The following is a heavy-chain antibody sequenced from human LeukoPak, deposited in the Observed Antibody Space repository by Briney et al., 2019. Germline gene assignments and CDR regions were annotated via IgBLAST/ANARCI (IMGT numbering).Heavy chain of an antibody. V-gene: IGHV4-4*07. Sequence: SETLSLTCTVSGDSISGFYWSWIRQAAGKGLEWIGHIYTSGSTNYNPSLKSRVTMSVDMSKNQFSLKLRSVTAADTAVYYCARDGHYDSSGYYSNLFDYWGQGTLVTVSS. CDR3: ARDGHYDSSGYYSNLFDY. CDR2: IYTSGST. J-gene: IGHJ4*02. D-gene: IGHD3-22*01. CDR1: GDSISGFY.